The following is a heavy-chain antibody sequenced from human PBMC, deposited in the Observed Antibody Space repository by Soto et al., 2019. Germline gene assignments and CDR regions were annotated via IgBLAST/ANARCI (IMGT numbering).Heavy chain of an antibody. V-gene: IGHV1-18*01. Sequence: ASVKVSCKASGYTFTSYGISWVRQAPGQGLEWMGWISAYNGNTNYAQKLQGRVTMTTDTSTSTAYLELRSLRSDDTAVYYCARDRGGGGDYAPYNYWGQGTMVTVSS. D-gene: IGHD4-17*01. J-gene: IGHJ4*02. CDR3: ARDRGGGGDYAPYNY. CDR2: ISAYNGNT. CDR1: GYTFTSYG.